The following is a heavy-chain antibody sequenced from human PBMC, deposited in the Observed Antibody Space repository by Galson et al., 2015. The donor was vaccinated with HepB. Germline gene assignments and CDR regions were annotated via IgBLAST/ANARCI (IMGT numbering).Heavy chain of an antibody. CDR1: GFTFSSYS. CDR2: ISSSSYI. V-gene: IGHV3-21*01. J-gene: IGHJ4*02. CDR3: ASPASLYYGSGSQFDY. D-gene: IGHD3-10*01. Sequence: SLRLSCAASGFTFSSYSMNWVRQAPGKGLEWVSSISSSSYIYYADSVKGRFTISRDNAKNSLYLQMNSLRAEDTAVYYCASPASLYYGSGSQFDYWGQGTLVTVSS.